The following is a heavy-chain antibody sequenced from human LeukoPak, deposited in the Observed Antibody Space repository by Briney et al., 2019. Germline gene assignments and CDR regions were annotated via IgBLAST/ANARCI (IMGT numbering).Heavy chain of an antibody. CDR2: SYTSGST. V-gene: IGHV4-4*09. J-gene: IGHJ4*02. CDR3: ARHTSSWLFDY. Sequence: SETLSLTCTVSGGSISSYYWSWIRQPPGKGLEWIGYSYTSGSTNYNPALKSRVTISVDTSKNQFSLRLSCVTAADTAVYYCARHTSSWLFDYWGQGTLVTVSS. CDR1: GGSISSYY. D-gene: IGHD6-13*01.